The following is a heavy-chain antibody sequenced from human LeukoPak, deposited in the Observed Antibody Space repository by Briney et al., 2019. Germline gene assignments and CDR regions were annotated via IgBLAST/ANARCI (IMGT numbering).Heavy chain of an antibody. D-gene: IGHD6-19*01. J-gene: IGHJ4*02. CDR1: GGSISSGSYY. Sequence: SETLSLTCTLSGGSISSGSYYWGWIRQPPGKGLEWIGSIYYSGSTYYNPSLKSRVTISVDTCKNQFSLKLSSVTAADTAVYYCARAIAVAGTLYWGQGTLVTVSS. CDR2: IYYSGST. CDR3: ARAIAVAGTLY. V-gene: IGHV4-39*01.